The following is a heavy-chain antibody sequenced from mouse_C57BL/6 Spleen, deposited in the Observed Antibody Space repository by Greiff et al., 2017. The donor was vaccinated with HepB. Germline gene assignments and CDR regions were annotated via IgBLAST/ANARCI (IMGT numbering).Heavy chain of an antibody. D-gene: IGHD1-1*02. J-gene: IGHJ2*01. CDR2: IDPSDSYT. CDR1: GYTFTSYW. CDR3: ARRGVGVYFDY. V-gene: IGHV1-50*01. Sequence: VKLQQPGAELVKPGASVKLSCKASGYTFTSYWMQWVKQRPGQGLEWIGEIDPSDSYTNYNQKFKGKATLTVDTSSSTAYMQLSSLTSEDSAVYYCARRGVGVYFDYWGQGTTLTVSS.